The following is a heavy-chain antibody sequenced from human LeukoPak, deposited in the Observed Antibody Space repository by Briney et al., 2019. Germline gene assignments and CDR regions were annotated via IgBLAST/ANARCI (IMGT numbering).Heavy chain of an antibody. Sequence: PGGSLRLSCAASGFTFSDYYMSWIRQAPGKGLEWVSYISSSGSTIYYADSVKGRFTISRDNAKNSLYLQMNSLRAEDTAVYYCARDEGNGYYYLNADYWGQGTLVTVSS. D-gene: IGHD3-22*01. CDR2: ISSSGSTI. CDR1: GFTFSDYY. V-gene: IGHV3-11*01. CDR3: ARDEGNGYYYLNADY. J-gene: IGHJ4*02.